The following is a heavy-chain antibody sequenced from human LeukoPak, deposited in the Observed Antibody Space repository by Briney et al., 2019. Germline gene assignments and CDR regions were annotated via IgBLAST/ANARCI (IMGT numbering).Heavy chain of an antibody. CDR2: ISSSSTTT. CDR3: ARDRGYYDNLDAFDI. J-gene: IGHJ3*02. D-gene: IGHD3-22*01. V-gene: IGHV3-48*01. Sequence: PGGSLRLSCAASGFTFSGYSMNWVRQAPGKGLEGVSDISSSSTTTYYADSVKARFTISRDNAKNSLYLQMNSLRAEDTAVYYCARDRGYYDNLDAFDIWGQGTMVTVSS. CDR1: GFTFSGYS.